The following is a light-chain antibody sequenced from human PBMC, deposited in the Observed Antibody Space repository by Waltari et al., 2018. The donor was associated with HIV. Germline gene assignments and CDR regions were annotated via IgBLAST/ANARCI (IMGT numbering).Light chain of an antibody. CDR3: QAWDSSTAV. J-gene: IGLJ2*01. CDR2: QDT. V-gene: IGLV3-1*01. CDR1: NLGDKY. Sequence: SYELTQPPSVSVSPGQTASITCSGDNLGDKYACWYQQKPDQSPVLVIYQDTKRPSGIPERFSGSNSGNTATLTISGTQAMDDADYYCQAWDSSTAVFGGGTKLTVL.